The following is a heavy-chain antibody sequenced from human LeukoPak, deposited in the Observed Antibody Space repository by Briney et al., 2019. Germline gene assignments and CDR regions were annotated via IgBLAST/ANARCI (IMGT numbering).Heavy chain of an antibody. J-gene: IGHJ4*02. CDR2: ISGSGGST. D-gene: IGHD2-2*01. CDR1: GFTFSSYA. CDR3: AKVLGVVVPAAMGVNFDY. Sequence: PGGSLRLSCAASGFTFSSYAMSWVRQAPGKGLEWVSAISGSGGSTYYADSVKGRFTISRDNSKNTLYLQMNSLRAEDTAVYYCAKVLGVVVPAAMGVNFDYWGQGTLVTVSS. V-gene: IGHV3-23*01.